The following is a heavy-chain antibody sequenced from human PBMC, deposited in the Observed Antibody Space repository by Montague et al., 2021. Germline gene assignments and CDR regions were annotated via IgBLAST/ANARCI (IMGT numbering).Heavy chain of an antibody. J-gene: IGHJ5*02. V-gene: IGHV3-30-3*01. CDR3: ARWRGYYGSSGYAA. D-gene: IGHD3-22*01. CDR1: GFTFSTFP. Sequence: SLRLSCAASGFTFSTFPMHWVRQAPGKGLEWVSLISHDGSTKYYADSVRGRFTVSRDNAKNTLYLQMSSLRADDTAVYYCARWRGYYGSSGYAAWGRGTLVTVSS. CDR2: ISHDGSTK.